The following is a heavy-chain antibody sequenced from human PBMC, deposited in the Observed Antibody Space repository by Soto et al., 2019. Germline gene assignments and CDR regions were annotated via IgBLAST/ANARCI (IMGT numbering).Heavy chain of an antibody. Sequence: GGSLRLSCAASGFTFSSYAMHWVRQAPGKGLEYVSAISSNGGSTYYANSVKGRFTISRDNSKNTLYLQMGSLRAEDMAVYYCASDWAVRNYYYSRDVWGKGTTDTLSS. CDR3: ASDWAVRNYYYSRDV. CDR2: ISSNGGST. J-gene: IGHJ6*03. CDR1: GFTFSSYA. D-gene: IGHD3-16*01. V-gene: IGHV3-64*01.